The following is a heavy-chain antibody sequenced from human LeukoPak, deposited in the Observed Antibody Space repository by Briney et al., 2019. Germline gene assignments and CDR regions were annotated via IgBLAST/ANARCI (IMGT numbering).Heavy chain of an antibody. CDR2: ISASGGST. V-gene: IGHV3-23*01. D-gene: IGHD2-15*01. CDR3: ARPRGSYWYFDL. J-gene: IGHJ2*01. CDR1: AFTFSNYG. Sequence: GGSLRLSCAASAFTFSNYGMSWVRQAPGKGLEWVSGISASGGSTYYADSVKGRFTISGDNSKNTLYLQINSLRAEDTAVYYCARPRGSYWYFDLWGRGTLVTVSS.